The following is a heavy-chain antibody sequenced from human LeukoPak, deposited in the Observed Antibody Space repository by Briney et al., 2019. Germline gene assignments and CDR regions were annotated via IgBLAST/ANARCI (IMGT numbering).Heavy chain of an antibody. CDR2: IYYSGRT. J-gene: IGHJ4*02. CDR1: GVSIGSYY. CDR3: ARVRYSSSWSQLDY. V-gene: IGHV4-59*01. D-gene: IGHD6-13*01. Sequence: SETLSLTCTVSGVSIGSYYWSWIRQPPGKGLEWTGYIYYSGRTSYNPSLESRVTISVDTSKNQFSLKLTSVTAADTAVYYCARVRYSSSWSQLDYWGQGTLVTVSS.